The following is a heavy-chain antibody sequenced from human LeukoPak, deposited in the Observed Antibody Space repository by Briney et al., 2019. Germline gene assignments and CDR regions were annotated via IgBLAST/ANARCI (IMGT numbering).Heavy chain of an antibody. CDR3: ARVPDYGGTHHNAFDI. D-gene: IGHD4-23*01. J-gene: IGHJ3*02. CDR1: GGTFNSYA. V-gene: IGHV1-69*13. Sequence: ASVKVSCKASGGTFNSYAISWVRQAPGQGLEWMGGIVPIFGTANYAQKFQGRVTITADESTSTAYMELSSLRSEDTAVYYCARVPDYGGTHHNAFDIWGQGTMVTVSS. CDR2: IVPIFGTA.